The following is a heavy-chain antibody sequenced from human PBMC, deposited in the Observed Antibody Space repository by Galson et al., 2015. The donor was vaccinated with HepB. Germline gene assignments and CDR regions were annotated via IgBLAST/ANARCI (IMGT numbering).Heavy chain of an antibody. CDR2: IIPIGTA. Sequence: SVKVSCKASRDTFSSYPISWVRQAPGQGLEWMGGIIPIGTANYAQKFQGRVTITADKSTTTAYMELSSLGSEDTAVYYCARGGAVVVTNTNDAFDIWGQGTMVTVSS. J-gene: IGHJ3*02. D-gene: IGHD2-21*02. CDR3: ARGGAVVVTNTNDAFDI. CDR1: RDTFSSYP. V-gene: IGHV1-69*06.